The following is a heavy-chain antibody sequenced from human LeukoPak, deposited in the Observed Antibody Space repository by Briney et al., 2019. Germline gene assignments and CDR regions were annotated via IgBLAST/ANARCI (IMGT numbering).Heavy chain of an antibody. V-gene: IGHV4-61*02. CDR1: GGSISSGSYY. D-gene: IGHD3-9*01. J-gene: IGHJ6*03. CDR3: AKVRFPHFDSPAYYMDV. CDR2: IYTSGST. Sequence: SETLSLTCTVSGGSISSGSYYWSWIRQPAGKGLEWIGRIYTSGSTNYNPSLKSRVTISVDTSKNQFSLKLSSVTAADTAVYYCAKVRFPHFDSPAYYMDVWGKGTTVTISS.